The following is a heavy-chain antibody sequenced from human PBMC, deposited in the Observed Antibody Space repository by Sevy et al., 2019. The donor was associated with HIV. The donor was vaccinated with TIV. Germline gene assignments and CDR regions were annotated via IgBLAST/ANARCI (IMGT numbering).Heavy chain of an antibody. V-gene: IGHV3-23*01. CDR1: GFTFSSYA. D-gene: IGHD6-19*01. J-gene: IGHJ4*02. Sequence: GGSQRLSCAASGFTFSSYAMSWVRQAPGKGLEWVSAISGSGGSTYYADSVKGRFTISRDNSMNTLYLQMNSLRAEDTAVYYCAKDPSEYSNGWYHYWGQGTLVTVSS. CDR2: ISGSGGST. CDR3: AKDPSEYSNGWYHY.